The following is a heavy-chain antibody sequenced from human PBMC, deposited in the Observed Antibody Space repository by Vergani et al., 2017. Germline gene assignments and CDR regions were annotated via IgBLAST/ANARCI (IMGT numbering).Heavy chain of an antibody. CDR2: IDPSDSYT. D-gene: IGHD6-19*01. CDR1: GYSFTSYW. V-gene: IGHV5-10-1*01. J-gene: IGHJ6*02. CDR3: AGQVAVADKWWGPYYYCGIDV. Sequence: EVQLVQSGAEVKKPGESLRISCKGSGYSFTSYWISWVRQMPGKGLEWMGRIDPSDSYTNYSPSFQGHVTISADKSISTAYLQWSSLKASDTAMYYCAGQVAVADKWWGPYYYCGIDVWGQGTTVIVSS.